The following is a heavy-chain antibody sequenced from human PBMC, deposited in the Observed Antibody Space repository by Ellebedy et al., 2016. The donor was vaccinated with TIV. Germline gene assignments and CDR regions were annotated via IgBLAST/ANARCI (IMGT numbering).Heavy chain of an antibody. V-gene: IGHV3-21*04. Sequence: GGSLRLSCAASGFTFSSYSMNWVRQAPGKGLEWVSSISSSSSYIYYADPVKGRFTISRDNAKNSRYLQMNSLRAEDTAVYYCAKAANVGYMGNYYYGMDVWGQGTTVTVSS. J-gene: IGHJ6*02. CDR3: AKAANVGYMGNYYYGMDV. D-gene: IGHD5-24*01. CDR1: GFTFSSYS. CDR2: ISSSSSYI.